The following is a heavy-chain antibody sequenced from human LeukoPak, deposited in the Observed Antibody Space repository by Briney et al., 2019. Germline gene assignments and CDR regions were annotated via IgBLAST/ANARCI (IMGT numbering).Heavy chain of an antibody. V-gene: IGHV1-2*02. D-gene: IGHD1-1*01. CDR2: INPNSGAT. CDR3: ARADNWNDGKDAFDI. CDR1: GYTFTGYY. J-gene: IGHJ3*02. Sequence: ASVKVSCKASGYTFTGYYMHWVRQAPGQGLEWMGWINPNSGATNYAQKFQGRVTMTRDTSISTAYMELSRLRSDDTAVYYCARADNWNDGKDAFDIWGQGAMVTVSS.